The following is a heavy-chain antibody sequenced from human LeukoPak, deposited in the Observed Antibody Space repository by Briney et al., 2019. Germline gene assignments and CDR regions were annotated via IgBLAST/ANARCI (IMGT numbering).Heavy chain of an antibody. J-gene: IGHJ4*02. Sequence: GGSLRLSCAASGFTFSSYAMSWVRQAPGKGLEWVSAISGSGGSTYYADSVKGRFTISRDNAKNSLYLQMNSLRAEDTAVYYCARLVDYYDSSGHDYWGQGTLVTVSS. V-gene: IGHV3-23*01. CDR2: ISGSGGST. CDR1: GFTFSSYA. D-gene: IGHD3-22*01. CDR3: ARLVDYYDSSGHDY.